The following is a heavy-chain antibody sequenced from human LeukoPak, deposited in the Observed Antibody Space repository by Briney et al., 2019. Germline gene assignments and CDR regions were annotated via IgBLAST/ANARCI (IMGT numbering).Heavy chain of an antibody. J-gene: IGHJ5*02. CDR1: GYTFTNYG. CDR3: ARDLPYYYGSGSYYNVILTNRFDP. V-gene: IGHV1-2*02. Sequence: WASVKVSCKASGYTFTNYGISWVRQAPGQGLEWMGWINPNSGGTNYAQKFQGRVTMTRDTSISTAYMELSRLRSDDTAVYYCARDLPYYYGSGSYYNVILTNRFDPWGQGTLVTVSS. D-gene: IGHD3-10*01. CDR2: INPNSGGT.